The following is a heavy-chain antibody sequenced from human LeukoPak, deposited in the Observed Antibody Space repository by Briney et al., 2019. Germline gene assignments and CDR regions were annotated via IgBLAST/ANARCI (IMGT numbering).Heavy chain of an antibody. V-gene: IGHV4-59*01. CDR1: GGSISIYY. J-gene: IGHJ4*02. CDR3: ARSYSGTNDPFDL. Sequence: SETLCLTCTVSGGSISIYYWNWIRQPPGKGLEWIGYIYNSGSTIYNPSRKSRVTMSVDTSKNQFSLKLRSVTAADTAVYYCARSYSGTNDPFDLWGQG. D-gene: IGHD5-12*01. CDR2: IYNSGST.